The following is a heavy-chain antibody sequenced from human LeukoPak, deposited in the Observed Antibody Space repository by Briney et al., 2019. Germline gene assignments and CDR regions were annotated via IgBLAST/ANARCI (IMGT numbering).Heavy chain of an antibody. Sequence: ASVEVSCKASGYTFTSYYMHWVRQAPGQGLEWMGIINPSGGSTSYAQKFQGRVTMTRDMSTSTVYMELSSLRAEDTAVYYCARGRTNVAAADNWFDPWGQGTLVTVSS. V-gene: IGHV1-46*01. J-gene: IGHJ5*02. CDR2: INPSGGST. D-gene: IGHD6-13*01. CDR1: GYTFTSYY. CDR3: ARGRTNVAAADNWFDP.